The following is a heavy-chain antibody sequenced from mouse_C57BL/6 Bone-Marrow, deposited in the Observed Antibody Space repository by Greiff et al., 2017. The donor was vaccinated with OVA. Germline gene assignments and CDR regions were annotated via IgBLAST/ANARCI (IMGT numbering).Heavy chain of an antibody. CDR2: ISSGGSYT. CDR3: ARHTVTAWFAY. D-gene: IGHD2-2*01. CDR1: GFTFSSYG. J-gene: IGHJ3*01. V-gene: IGHV5-6*01. Sequence: EVKLVESGGDLVKPGGSLKLSCAASGFTFSSYGMSWVRQTPDKRLEWVATISSGGSYTYYPDSVKGRFTISRDNAKNTLYLQMSSVKSEDTAMYYCARHTVTAWFAYWGQGTLVTVSA.